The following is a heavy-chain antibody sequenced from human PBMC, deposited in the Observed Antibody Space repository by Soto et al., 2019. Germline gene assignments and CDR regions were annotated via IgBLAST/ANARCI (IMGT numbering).Heavy chain of an antibody. Sequence: SETLSLTCTVSGGSISSGGYYWSWIRQHPGKGLEWIGYIYYSGSTYYNPSLKSRVTISVDTSKNQFSLKLSSVTAADTAVYYCARDRLRPILGSSRDSSSWALDYCGQGPLVTVYS. J-gene: IGHJ4*02. CDR2: IYYSGST. CDR3: ARDRLRPILGSSRDSSSWALDY. D-gene: IGHD6-13*01. CDR1: GGSISSGGYY. V-gene: IGHV4-31*03.